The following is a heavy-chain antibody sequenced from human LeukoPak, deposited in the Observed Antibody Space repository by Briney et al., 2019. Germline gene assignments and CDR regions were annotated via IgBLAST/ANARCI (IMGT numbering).Heavy chain of an antibody. Sequence: GESLKISCKGSGYSFTXXXXXXXRQMPGKXXEWXGGIDPSDAYTNYSPSFQGHXTISSDKSIKTAYLQWSSLKASDTAMYYCARHEGYSSSAEVYWGQGTLVTVSS. D-gene: IGHD6-13*01. V-gene: IGHV5-10-1*01. J-gene: IGHJ4*02. CDR2: IDPSDAYT. CDR3: ARHEGYSSSAEVY. CDR1: GYSFTXXX.